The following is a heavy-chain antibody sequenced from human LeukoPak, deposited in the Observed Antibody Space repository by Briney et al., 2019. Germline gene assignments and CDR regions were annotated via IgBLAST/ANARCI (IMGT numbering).Heavy chain of an antibody. CDR2: MNPNSGNT. D-gene: IGHD3-22*01. J-gene: IGHJ5*02. Sequence: SVKVSCKASGYTFTSYDINWVRQATGQGLEWMGWMNPNSGNTGYAQKFKGRVTMTRNTSISTAYMELSSMRSEDTAVYYCARYNAYYYDSSGYYANWFDPWGQGTLVTVSS. V-gene: IGHV1-8*01. CDR1: GYTFTSYD. CDR3: ARYNAYYYDSSGYYANWFDP.